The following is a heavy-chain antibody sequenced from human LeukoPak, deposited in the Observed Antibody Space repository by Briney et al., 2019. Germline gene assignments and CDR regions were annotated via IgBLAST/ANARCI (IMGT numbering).Heavy chain of an antibody. D-gene: IGHD3-16*02. Sequence: SETLSLTCTVTGGSISSYYWSWIRQPPGKGLEWIGYIYTSGSTNYNPSLKSRVTISVDTSKNQFSLKLSSVTAADTAVYYCARAGYDYVWGSYPGDGRLDYWGQGTLVTVSS. CDR3: ARAGYDYVWGSYPGDGRLDY. J-gene: IGHJ4*02. CDR1: GGSISSYY. V-gene: IGHV4-4*09. CDR2: IYTSGST.